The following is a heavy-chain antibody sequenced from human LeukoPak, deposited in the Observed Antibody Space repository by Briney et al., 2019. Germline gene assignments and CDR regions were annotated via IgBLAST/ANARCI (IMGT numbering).Heavy chain of an antibody. CDR2: IYPDDSDT. Sequence: GASLKISCEASGYNFPIYWIGWVRQLPGKGLEWMAIIYPDDSDTRYSPSFQGHVTISADKSISTAYLQWSSLKASDTAIYYCAKGGGSGNPVDSWGQGTLVSVSS. CDR3: AKGGGSGNPVDS. J-gene: IGHJ4*02. CDR1: GYNFPIYW. V-gene: IGHV5-51*01. D-gene: IGHD1-26*01.